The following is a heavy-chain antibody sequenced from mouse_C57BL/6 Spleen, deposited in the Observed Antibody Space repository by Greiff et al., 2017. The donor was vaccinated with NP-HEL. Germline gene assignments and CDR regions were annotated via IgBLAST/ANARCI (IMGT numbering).Heavy chain of an antibody. Sequence: EVQLQQSGPELVKPGASVKISCKASGYTFTDYYMNWVKQSHGKSLEWIGDINPNNGGTSYNQKFKGKATLTVDKSSSTAYMELRSLTSEDSAVYYCARRSHYYGSMDYWGQGTSVTVSS. CDR1: GYTFTDYY. J-gene: IGHJ4*01. V-gene: IGHV1-26*01. D-gene: IGHD1-1*01. CDR3: ARRSHYYGSMDY. CDR2: INPNNGGT.